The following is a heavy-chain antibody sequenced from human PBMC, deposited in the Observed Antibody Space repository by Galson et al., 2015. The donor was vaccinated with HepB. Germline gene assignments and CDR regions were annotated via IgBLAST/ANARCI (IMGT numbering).Heavy chain of an antibody. CDR2: IVVGSGNT. J-gene: IGHJ3*02. CDR1: GFTFTSSA. D-gene: IGHD3-22*01. CDR3: AAVGITMIDWVGALDI. V-gene: IGHV1-58*02. Sequence: SVTVSCKASGFTFTSSAMQWVRQARGQRLEWIGWIVVGSGNTNYAQKFQERVTITRDMSTSTAYMELSSLRSEDTAVYYCAAVGITMIDWVGALDIWGQGTMVTVSS.